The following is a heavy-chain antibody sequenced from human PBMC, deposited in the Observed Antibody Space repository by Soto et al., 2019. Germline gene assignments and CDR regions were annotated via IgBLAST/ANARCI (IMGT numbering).Heavy chain of an antibody. J-gene: IGHJ4*01. CDR3: ASGSSIAVAGTFRNYYYDSSGYYHKGKFDY. CDR2: FEPEDGET. CDR1: GYTLIELS. Sequence: ASVKVSCKVSGYTLIELSMHWVRQAPGKGLEWMGGFEPEDGETIYAQKFQGRVTMTEDTSTDTAYMELSSLRSEDTAVYYCASGSSIAVAGTFRNYYYDSSGYYHKGKFDYWG. V-gene: IGHV1-24*01. D-gene: IGHD3-22*01.